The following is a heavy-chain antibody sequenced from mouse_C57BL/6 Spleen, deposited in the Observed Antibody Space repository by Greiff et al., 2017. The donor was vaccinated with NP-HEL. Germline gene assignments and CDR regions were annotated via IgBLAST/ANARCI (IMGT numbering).Heavy chain of an antibody. J-gene: IGHJ2*01. Sequence: DVQLVESGGGLVKPGGSLKLSCAASGFTFSDYGMHWVRQAPEKGLEWVAYISSGSSTIYYADTVKGRFTISRDNAKNTLFLQMTSLRSEDTAMYYCARDYYGSSYPYYFDYWGQCTTLTVSS. D-gene: IGHD1-1*01. CDR2: ISSGSSTI. CDR3: ARDYYGSSYPYYFDY. V-gene: IGHV5-17*01. CDR1: GFTFSDYG.